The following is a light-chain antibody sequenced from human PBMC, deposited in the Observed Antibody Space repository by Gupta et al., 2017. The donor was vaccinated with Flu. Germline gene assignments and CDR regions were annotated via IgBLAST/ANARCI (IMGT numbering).Light chain of an antibody. CDR3: QQNDILPQYI. Sequence: DIQLPQSPSSLSASVGDSVTITCQASRNISNYLNWYQQKPGKAPKVLIFDASNLKAGVPSRFSGSGCGKDVTLIINRRQPEDVASYYRQQNDILPQYIFGQGTKVEIK. CDR2: DAS. J-gene: IGKJ2*01. CDR1: RNISNY. V-gene: IGKV1-33*01.